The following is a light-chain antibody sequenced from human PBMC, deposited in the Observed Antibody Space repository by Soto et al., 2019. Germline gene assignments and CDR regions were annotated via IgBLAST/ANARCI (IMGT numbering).Light chain of an antibody. Sequence: EIVMTQSPATLSLSPGERATLSCRASQSVSSNLAWYQQKPAQAPRLLIYGASTRATGIPARFSGSGSGTEFTLTISSLQSEDFAVYYCQQYNNWPTLTFGGGTKVEIK. J-gene: IGKJ4*01. V-gene: IGKV3-15*01. CDR2: GAS. CDR1: QSVSSN. CDR3: QQYNNWPTLT.